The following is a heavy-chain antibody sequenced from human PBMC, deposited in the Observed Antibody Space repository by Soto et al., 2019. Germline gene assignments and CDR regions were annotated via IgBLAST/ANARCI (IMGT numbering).Heavy chain of an antibody. D-gene: IGHD3-10*01. J-gene: IGHJ5*02. CDR1: GYTFTGYY. CDR2: INPNSGGT. V-gene: IGHV1-2*04. Sequence: GASVKVSCKASGYTFTGYYMHWVRQAPGQGLEWMGWINPNSGGTNYAQKFQGWVTMTRDTSISTAYMELSRLRSDDTAVYHCARDGFDFDRVNYGSGRGWFDPWGQGTLVTVSS. CDR3: ARDGFDFDRVNYGSGRGWFDP.